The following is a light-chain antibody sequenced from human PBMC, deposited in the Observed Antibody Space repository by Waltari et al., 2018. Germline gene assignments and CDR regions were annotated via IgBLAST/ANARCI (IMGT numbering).Light chain of an antibody. CDR2: FNSDGSH. J-gene: IGLJ3*02. CDR1: NGPSTYA. V-gene: IGLV4-69*01. Sequence: QLVLTQSPSASASLGASVTLTCTLSNGPSTYAIAWPQQQPEKGPRYLMKFNSDGSHSKGDGIPDRFSGSSSGAERYLTISSLQSEDEADYYCQTWGTGIRVFGGGTKLTVL. CDR3: QTWGTGIRV.